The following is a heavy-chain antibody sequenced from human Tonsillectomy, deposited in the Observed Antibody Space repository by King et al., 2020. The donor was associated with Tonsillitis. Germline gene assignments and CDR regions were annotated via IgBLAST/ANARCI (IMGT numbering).Heavy chain of an antibody. J-gene: IGHJ3*02. CDR3: ARGGGGDPFDI. CDR2: IRASVYGGTT. V-gene: IGHV3-49*04. D-gene: IGHD3-16*01. CDR1: GFTFGDHA. Sequence: VQLVESGGGLVQPGRSLRLSCTASGFTFGDHAMGWVRQAPGKGLEWVGFIRASVYGGTTEYAASGKGRFSISRDDSKSIAYLQMNSLKTEDTAVFYCARGGGGDPFDIWGQGTMVTVSS.